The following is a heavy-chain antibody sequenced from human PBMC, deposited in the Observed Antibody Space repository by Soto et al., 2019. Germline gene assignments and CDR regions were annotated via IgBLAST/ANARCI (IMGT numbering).Heavy chain of an antibody. CDR2: IYSGGST. Sequence: EVQLVESGGGLVQPGGSLRLSCAASGFTVSSNYMSWVRQAPGKGLEWVSVIYSGGSTYYADSVKGRFTISRHNSKNTPYLHMNSRRAEDTAVYYCARQGGDHYYCYGMDVWVQGTTVTVSS. CDR3: ARQGGDHYYCYGMDV. J-gene: IGHJ6*02. D-gene: IGHD3-16*01. CDR1: GFTVSSNY. V-gene: IGHV3-53*04.